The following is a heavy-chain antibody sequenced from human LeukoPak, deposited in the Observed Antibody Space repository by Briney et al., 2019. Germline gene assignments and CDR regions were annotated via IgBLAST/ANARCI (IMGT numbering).Heavy chain of an antibody. Sequence: ASVKVSCKASGYTFTSYDINWVRQATGQGLEWMGWMNPNSGNTGYAQKFQGRVTMTRNTSISTAYMGLSSLRSEDTAVYYCASSTQYYDFWSGYYPYYYGMDVWGQGTTVTVSS. CDR1: GYTFTSYD. CDR2: MNPNSGNT. J-gene: IGHJ6*02. V-gene: IGHV1-8*01. CDR3: ASSTQYYDFWSGYYPYYYGMDV. D-gene: IGHD3-3*01.